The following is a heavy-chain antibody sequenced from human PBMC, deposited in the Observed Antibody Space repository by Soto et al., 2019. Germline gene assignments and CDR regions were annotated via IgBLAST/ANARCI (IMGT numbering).Heavy chain of an antibody. CDR2: IDYSRST. CDR1: GGSISSGGYY. D-gene: IGHD4-17*01. V-gene: IGHV4-31*03. J-gene: IGHJ2*01. CDR3: ARDYRGYGDSVNWYCAL. Sequence: QVQLQESGPGLVTPSQPLSITCTVSGGSISSGGYYWRCIRQHPGNGLQWIGYIDYSRSTYYNPFLNSRVTISVDTSKNQYSLKLSSVTAAVTAVYYCARDYRGYGDSVNWYCALWGRGTMVTVSS.